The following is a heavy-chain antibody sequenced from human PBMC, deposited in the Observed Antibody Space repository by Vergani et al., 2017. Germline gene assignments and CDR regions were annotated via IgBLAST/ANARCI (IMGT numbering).Heavy chain of an antibody. D-gene: IGHD6-6*01. V-gene: IGHV3-9*02. CDR2: ICWNSNSI. CDR1: GFTSAGYA. J-gene: IGHJ5*02. Sequence: EVQLEESGGGLVLPGRSLRLSCVASGFTSAGYAMHWVRQAPGKGLEWVPGICWNSNSIVYADSVKGRFTISRDNAKNFLYLKINSLRAEDTALYYCAKDLSTSSGGGRFDPWGQGTLVTVSS. CDR3: AKDLSTSSGGGRFDP.